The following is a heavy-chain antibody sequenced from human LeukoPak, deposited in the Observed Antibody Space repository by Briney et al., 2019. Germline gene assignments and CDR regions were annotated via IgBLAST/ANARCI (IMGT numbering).Heavy chain of an antibody. Sequence: PSETLSLTCTVSGGSISSSSYYWGWIRQPPGKGLEWIGSIYYSVSTNYNPSLKSRVTISVDTSKNQFSLKLSSVTAADTAVYYCARQAHYWGQGTLVTVSS. CDR2: IYYSVST. CDR3: ARQAHY. CDR1: GGSISSSSYY. V-gene: IGHV4-39*01. J-gene: IGHJ4*02.